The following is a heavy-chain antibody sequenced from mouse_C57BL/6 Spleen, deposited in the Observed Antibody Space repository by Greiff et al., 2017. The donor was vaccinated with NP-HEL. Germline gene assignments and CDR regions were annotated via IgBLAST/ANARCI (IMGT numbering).Heavy chain of an antibody. CDR3: ARYGSSGYFDV. CDR1: GYAFSSSW. D-gene: IGHD1-1*01. V-gene: IGHV1-82*01. Sequence: VQLQQSGPELVKPGASVKISCKASGYAFSSSWMNWVKQRPGKGLEWIGRIYPGDGDTNYNGKFKGKATLTADKSSSTAYMQLSSLTSEDSAVYFSARYGSSGYFDVWGTGTTVTVSS. CDR2: IYPGDGDT. J-gene: IGHJ1*03.